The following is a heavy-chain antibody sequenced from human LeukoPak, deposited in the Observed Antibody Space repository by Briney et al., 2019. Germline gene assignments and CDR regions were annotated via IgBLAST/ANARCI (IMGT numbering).Heavy chain of an antibody. Sequence: PVRSLRLSPAGSRFSLTRYWMAWVSQAPGQGLDWVASINQDVSRIHYVDSVTGRFTISRDNAKKSLFLQTNRMRVEDTAVYYCARLKQDVTKFVYCGQGDLVTVSS. CDR2: INQDVSRI. D-gene: IGHD4-17*01. J-gene: IGHJ4*02. CDR3: ARLKQDVTKFVY. V-gene: IGHV3-7*01. CDR1: RFSLTRYW.